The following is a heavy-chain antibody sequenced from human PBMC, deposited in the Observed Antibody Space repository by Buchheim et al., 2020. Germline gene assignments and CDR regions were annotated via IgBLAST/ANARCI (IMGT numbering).Heavy chain of an antibody. D-gene: IGHD3-22*01. V-gene: IGHV4-4*02. J-gene: IGHJ4*02. CDR3: ASNLRTYYYDSSGAFDY. CDR2: INLSGST. Sequence: QVQLQESGPGLVKPSGTLSLTCAVSGGSISSSNWWSWVRQPPGKGLEWIGEINLSGSTNYNPSLKSRVTISVDKSKNQFSLKLSSVTAADTAVYYCASNLRTYYYDSSGAFDYWGQGTL. CDR1: GGSISSSNW.